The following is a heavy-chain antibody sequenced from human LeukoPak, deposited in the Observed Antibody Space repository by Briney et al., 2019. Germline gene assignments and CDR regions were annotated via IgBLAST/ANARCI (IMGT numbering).Heavy chain of an antibody. CDR1: GFTFSSYA. D-gene: IGHD3-22*01. Sequence: GGSLRLSCAASGFTFSSYAMNWVRQAPGKGLEWVSAISGSGGSTYYADSVKGRFTISRDNSKNTLYLQMNSLRAEDTAVYYCATTRYYYDSSDYSNFDYWGQGTLVTVSS. CDR3: ATTRYYYDSSDYSNFDY. CDR2: ISGSGGST. V-gene: IGHV3-23*01. J-gene: IGHJ4*02.